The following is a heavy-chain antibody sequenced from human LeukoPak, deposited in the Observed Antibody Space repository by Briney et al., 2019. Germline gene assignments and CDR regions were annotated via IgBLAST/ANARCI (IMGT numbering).Heavy chain of an antibody. CDR2: VNRDGSET. V-gene: IGHV3-7*03. J-gene: IGHJ6*02. CDR1: GFTFSSNY. Sequence: PGGSLRLSCAASGFTFSSNYMSWVRQAPGRGPEWVANVNRDGSETYYLDSVKGRFTISKDNAKNSLYLQMNSLRAEDTALYHCARNNGMDVWGQGTTVIVSS. CDR3: ARNNGMDV.